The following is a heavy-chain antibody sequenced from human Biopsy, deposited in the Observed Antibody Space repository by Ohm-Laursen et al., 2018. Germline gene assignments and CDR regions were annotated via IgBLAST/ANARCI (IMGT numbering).Heavy chain of an antibody. V-gene: IGHV3-23*01. CDR2: ISGSGGNT. Sequence: SLRLSCTASGFTFSDYAMNWVRQAPGKGLEWVSTISGSGGNTYYADSVRGRFTVSRDGSKSTLYLQMSSLGAEDTAFYYCAKGGYCTTSSCYMDLDYWGQGTLVTVSS. J-gene: IGHJ4*02. CDR3: AKGGYCTTSSCYMDLDY. D-gene: IGHD2-2*02. CDR1: GFTFSDYA.